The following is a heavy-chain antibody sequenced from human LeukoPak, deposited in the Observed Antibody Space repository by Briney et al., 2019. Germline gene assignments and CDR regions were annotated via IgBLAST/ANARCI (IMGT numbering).Heavy chain of an antibody. V-gene: IGHV3-9*01. CDR2: ITWDSGTI. CDR3: AKQGPYCSSTSCSHAFNV. Sequence: GRSLRLYCAASGFIFNDYAMHWVRQTPGKGLEWVSGITWDSGTIGYADSVKGRFTISRDNAKKSLYLQMNSLRAEDTALYYCAKQGPYCSSTSCSHAFNVWGQGTMVTVS. J-gene: IGHJ3*01. CDR1: GFIFNDYA. D-gene: IGHD2-2*01.